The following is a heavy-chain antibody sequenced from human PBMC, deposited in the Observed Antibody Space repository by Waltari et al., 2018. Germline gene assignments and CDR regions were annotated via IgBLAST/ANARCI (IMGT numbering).Heavy chain of an antibody. CDR3: ARDGYCGGDCYSGPKFDY. D-gene: IGHD2-21*02. CDR2: IYHSGST. Sequence: QVQLQESGPGLVKPSETLSLTCAVSGYSISSGYYWGWIRQPPGKGLEWIGSIYHSGSTYYNPSLKSRVTISVDTSKNQFSLKLSSVTAADTAVYYCARDGYCGGDCYSGPKFDYWGQGTLVTVSS. J-gene: IGHJ4*02. V-gene: IGHV4-38-2*02. CDR1: GYSISSGYY.